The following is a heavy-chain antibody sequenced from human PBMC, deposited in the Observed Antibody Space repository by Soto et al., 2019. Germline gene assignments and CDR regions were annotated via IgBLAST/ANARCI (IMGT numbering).Heavy chain of an antibody. CDR2: MNPNSGNT. CDR3: ARSGGRLAAAGSNCDY. V-gene: IGHV1-8*01. Sequence: ASVKVSCKASGYTFTSCDINWVRQATGQGLEWMGWMNPNSGNTGYAQKFQGRVTMTRNTSISTAYMELSSLRSEDTAVYYCARSGGRLAAAGSNCDYWGQGTLVTVSS. D-gene: IGHD6-13*01. J-gene: IGHJ4*02. CDR1: GYTFTSCD.